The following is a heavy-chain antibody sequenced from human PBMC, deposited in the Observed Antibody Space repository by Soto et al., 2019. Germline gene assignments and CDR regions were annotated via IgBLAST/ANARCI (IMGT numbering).Heavy chain of an antibody. V-gene: IGHV5-10-1*01. D-gene: IGHD3-22*01. CDR2: IDPSDSYT. CDR1: GYSFTSYW. Sequence: GESLKISCKGSGYSFTSYWISWVRQMPGKGLEWMGRIDPSDSYTNYSPSFQGHVTISADKSISTAYLQWSSLKASDTAMYYCARSRHYYDSSGPAGYWGKGTLVTVSS. CDR3: ARSRHYYDSSGPAGY. J-gene: IGHJ4*02.